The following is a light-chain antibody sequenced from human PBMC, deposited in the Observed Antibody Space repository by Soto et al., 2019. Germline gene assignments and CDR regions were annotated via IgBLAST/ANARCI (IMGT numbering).Light chain of an antibody. CDR2: AAS. V-gene: IGKV1-9*01. CDR3: QQLYSYPLT. Sequence: IQVTQSPSSLSASVGDRVTITCRASQGITRYLAWYQQKPGKAPKLLIYAASALQTGVSSRLSGSGYGTDFALTISNLQPEDFATYFCQQLYSYPLTFGGGTTVEF. J-gene: IGKJ4*01. CDR1: QGITRY.